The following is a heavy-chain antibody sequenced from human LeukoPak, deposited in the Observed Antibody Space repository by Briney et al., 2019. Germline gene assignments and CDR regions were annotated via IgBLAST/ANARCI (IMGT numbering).Heavy chain of an antibody. J-gene: IGHJ4*02. CDR3: ARGSKKNPRNSDS. CDR2: INPSTGDT. V-gene: IGHV1-2*02. Sequence: ASVKVSCKASGYTFTGYYIHWVRQAPGQGLEWMGWINPSTGDTTPAQKFQARITMTRDTSVTTAYMELSSLRSDDTAVYYCARGSKKNPRNSDSWGQGSLVTVSS. CDR1: GYTFTGYY.